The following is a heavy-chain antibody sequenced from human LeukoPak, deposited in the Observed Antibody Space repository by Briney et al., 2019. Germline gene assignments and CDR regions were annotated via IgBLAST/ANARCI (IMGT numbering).Heavy chain of an antibody. CDR1: GGSFSGYY. CDR3: TRRRGDGDYRPDY. Sequence: SETLSLTCAVYGGSFSGYYWSWIRQPPGKGLEWIGEINHSGSTNYNPSLKSRVTISVDTSKNQFSLKLSSVTAADTAVYYCTRRRGDGDYRPDYWGQGTLVTVSS. CDR2: INHSGST. V-gene: IGHV4-34*01. D-gene: IGHD4-17*01. J-gene: IGHJ4*02.